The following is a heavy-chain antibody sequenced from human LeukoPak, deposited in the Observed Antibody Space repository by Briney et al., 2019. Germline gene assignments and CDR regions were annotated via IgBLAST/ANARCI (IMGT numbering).Heavy chain of an antibody. V-gene: IGHV1-2*02. CDR1: GYTFTGYY. CDR3: ARVLYDSSGYNFDY. Sequence: ASVKVSCKASGYTFTGYYMHWVRQAPGQGLEWMGWINPNSGGTNYAQKFQGRVTMTRDTSISTAYMELSRLRSDDTAVYYCARVLYDSSGYNFDYWGQGTLVTVSS. D-gene: IGHD3-22*01. J-gene: IGHJ4*02. CDR2: INPNSGGT.